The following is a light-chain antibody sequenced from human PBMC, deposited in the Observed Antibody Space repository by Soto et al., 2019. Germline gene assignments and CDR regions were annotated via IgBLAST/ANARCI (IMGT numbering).Light chain of an antibody. CDR2: GNS. Sequence: QSVLTQPPSVSGAPGQRVTISCTGSRSNIGAGYDVHWYQQLPGTAPRLLIYGNSNRPSGVPDRFAGSKAGTCACLAITGLQAEDEADYCCQSYDSSLSGYVFGTGTKLTVL. CDR1: RSNIGAGYD. CDR3: QSYDSSLSGYV. V-gene: IGLV1-40*01. J-gene: IGLJ1*01.